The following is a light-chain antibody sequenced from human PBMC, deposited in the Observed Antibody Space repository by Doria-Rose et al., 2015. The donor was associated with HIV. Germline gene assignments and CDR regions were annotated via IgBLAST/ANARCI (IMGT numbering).Light chain of an antibody. J-gene: IGKJ1*01. V-gene: IGKV3-20*01. Sequence: TQSPGTLSLSPGERATLSCRASQSFSSTYLAWYQQTPGQAPSLLIYDGSTRATGIPDRISASGSGTDFTLTINRLEPEDFALYYCHQYGTSWTFGQGTKVEI. CDR1: QSFSSTY. CDR3: HQYGTSWT. CDR2: DGS.